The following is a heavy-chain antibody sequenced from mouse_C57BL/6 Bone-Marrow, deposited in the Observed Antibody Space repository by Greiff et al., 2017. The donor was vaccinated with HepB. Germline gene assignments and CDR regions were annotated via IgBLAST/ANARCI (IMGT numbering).Heavy chain of an antibody. CDR1: GYTFTSYD. Sequence: QVQLKESGPELVKPGASVKLSCKASGYTFTSYDINWVKQRPGQGLEWIGWIYPRDGSTKYNEKFKGKATLTVDTSSSTAYMELHSLTSEDSAVYFCARRRPYDYDDYWGQGTTLTVSS. CDR2: IYPRDGST. V-gene: IGHV1-85*01. CDR3: ARRRPYDYDDY. J-gene: IGHJ2*01. D-gene: IGHD2-4*01.